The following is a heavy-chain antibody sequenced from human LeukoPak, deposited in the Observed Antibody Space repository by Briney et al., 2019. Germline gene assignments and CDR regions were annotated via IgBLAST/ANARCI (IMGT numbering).Heavy chain of an antibody. CDR1: GYSFITYW. CDR2: IYPGDSEI. Sequence: GESLKISCQGSGYSFITYWIGWVRQMPGKGLEWMGIIYPGDSEIRYSPTFQGQVTISVDKSISTAYLQWSSLKASDTAMYYCTRALALRNWFDTWGQGTLVTVSS. V-gene: IGHV5-51*01. CDR3: TRALALRNWFDT. D-gene: IGHD3-16*01. J-gene: IGHJ5*02.